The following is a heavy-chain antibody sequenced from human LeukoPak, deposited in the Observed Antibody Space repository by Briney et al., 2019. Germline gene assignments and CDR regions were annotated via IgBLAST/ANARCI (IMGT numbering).Heavy chain of an antibody. CDR2: ISGSGGST. D-gene: IGHD6-6*01. CDR1: GFTFSSYA. CDR3: AKDIGARQLGPHWYFDL. Sequence: PGGSLRLSCAASGFTFSSYAMSWVRQAPGKGLEWVSAISGSGGSTYYADSVKGRFTISRDNSKNTLYLQMNSLRAEDTAVYYCAKDIGARQLGPHWYFDLWGRGTLVTVSS. V-gene: IGHV3-23*01. J-gene: IGHJ2*01.